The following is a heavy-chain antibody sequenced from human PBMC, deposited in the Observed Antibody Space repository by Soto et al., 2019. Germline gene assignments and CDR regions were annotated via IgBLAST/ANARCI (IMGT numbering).Heavy chain of an antibody. D-gene: IGHD1-1*01. CDR3: ARGRRLANDGRTFDY. V-gene: IGHV3-11*01. Sequence: GGSLRLSCAASGFTFSDYYMSWIRQAPGKGLEWVSYISSSGSTIYYADSVKGRFTISRDNAKNSLYLQMNSLRAEDKAVYYCARGRRLANDGRTFDYWGQGTLVTVSS. CDR2: ISSSGSTI. CDR1: GFTFSDYY. J-gene: IGHJ4*02.